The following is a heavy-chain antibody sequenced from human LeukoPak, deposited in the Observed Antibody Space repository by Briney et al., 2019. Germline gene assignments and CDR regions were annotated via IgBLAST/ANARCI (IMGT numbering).Heavy chain of an antibody. CDR1: GDSIRSHF. Sequence: AETLSLTCTVSGDSIRSHFWRWLRQPPGKGREWVGDMFYSGSTNYNPSLNIPVTISVDASKNQFSLKLSSVPAADTAVYYCARVRNWFDHWGQGTLVTVSS. CDR3: ARVRNWFDH. V-gene: IGHV4-59*11. J-gene: IGHJ5*02. CDR2: MFYSGST.